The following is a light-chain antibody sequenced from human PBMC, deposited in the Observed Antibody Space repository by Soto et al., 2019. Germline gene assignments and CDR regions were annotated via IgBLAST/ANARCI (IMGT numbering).Light chain of an antibody. CDR2: TDV. Sequence: QSVLTQSPSASGTPGQTVTIPCSGGDSNIGSSTVDWYQQFPGRAPKLLIFTDVERPSGVPDRFSGSRSGTSASLVISGLQSEDEADYYCATWDDSLSGVVFGGGTKLTVL. J-gene: IGLJ2*01. CDR1: DSNIGSST. CDR3: ATWDDSLSGVV. V-gene: IGLV1-44*01.